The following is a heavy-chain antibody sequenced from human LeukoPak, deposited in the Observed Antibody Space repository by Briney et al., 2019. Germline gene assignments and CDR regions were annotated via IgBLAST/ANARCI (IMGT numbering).Heavy chain of an antibody. CDR3: ARALEGYCTNGVCWNFDY. CDR1: GGTFSSYA. Sequence: GASVKVSCKASGGTFSSYAISWARQAPGQGLEWMEGIIPIFGTANYAQKFQGRVTITTDESTSTAYMELSSLRSEDAAVYYCARALEGYCTNGVCWNFDYWGQGTLVTVSS. V-gene: IGHV1-69*05. CDR2: IIPIFGTA. J-gene: IGHJ4*02. D-gene: IGHD2-8*01.